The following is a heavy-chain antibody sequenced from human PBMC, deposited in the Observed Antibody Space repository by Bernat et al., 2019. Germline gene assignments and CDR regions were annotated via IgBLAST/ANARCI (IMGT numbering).Heavy chain of an antibody. D-gene: IGHD2-15*01. CDR2: INHSGST. V-gene: IGHV4-34*01. J-gene: IGHJ3*02. Sequence: QVQLQQWGAGLLKPLETLSLTCAVYGGSFSGYYWSWIRQPPGKGLEWIGEINHSGSTNYNPSLKSRVTISVDTSKNQFSLKLSSVTAADTAVYYCARGRAWRIVVVVAAFDAFDIWGQGTMVTVSS. CDR1: GGSFSGYY. CDR3: ARGRAWRIVVVVAAFDAFDI.